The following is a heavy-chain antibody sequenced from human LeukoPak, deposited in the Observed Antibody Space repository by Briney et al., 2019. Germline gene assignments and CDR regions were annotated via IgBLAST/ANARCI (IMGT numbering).Heavy chain of an antibody. CDR3: ARGEQWLVGWFDP. CDR1: GYTFTSYD. V-gene: IGHV1-8*01. D-gene: IGHD6-19*01. Sequence: ASVKVSCKASGYTFTSYDINWVRQATGQGLEWMGWMNPNRGNTGYAQKFQGRVTMTRNTSISTAYMELSSLRSEDTAVYYCARGEQWLVGWFDPWGQGTLVTVSS. CDR2: MNPNRGNT. J-gene: IGHJ5*02.